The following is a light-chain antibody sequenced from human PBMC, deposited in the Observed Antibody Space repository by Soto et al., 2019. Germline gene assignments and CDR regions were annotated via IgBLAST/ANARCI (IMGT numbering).Light chain of an antibody. V-gene: IGKV1-39*01. CDR2: AAS. CDR3: QQSYSTPW. Sequence: DIQMTQSPSSLSASVGDRVTITCRASQSISSYLNWYQQKPGKAPKLLIYAASSLQSGVPSRFSGSGSGTDFNLTISSLQPEDFATYYCQQSYSTPWFGQGTRLEIK. J-gene: IGKJ5*01. CDR1: QSISSY.